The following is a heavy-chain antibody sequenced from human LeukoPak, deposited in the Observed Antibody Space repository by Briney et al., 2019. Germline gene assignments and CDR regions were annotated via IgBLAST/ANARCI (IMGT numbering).Heavy chain of an antibody. CDR3: ARSFYYGSGTYPPAAFDI. J-gene: IGHJ3*02. CDR1: GGSISDYY. D-gene: IGHD3-10*01. Sequence: SETLSLTCTVSGGSISDYYWSWIRQSPGKGLEYIGYIYYSGSTNHNPSLKSRVTISVDTSKNQFSLKQTSVTAADTAVYYCARSFYYGSGTYPPAAFDIWGQGTVVTVSS. V-gene: IGHV4-59*08. CDR2: IYYSGST.